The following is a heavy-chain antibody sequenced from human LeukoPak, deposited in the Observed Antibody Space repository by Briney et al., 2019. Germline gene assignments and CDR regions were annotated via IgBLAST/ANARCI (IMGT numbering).Heavy chain of an antibody. D-gene: IGHD1-26*01. CDR2: IREDGRTT. J-gene: IGHJ4*02. V-gene: IGHV3-43*02. CDR3: AKTRRSGTEYADFAQ. Sequence: PGGSLRLSCAASGFTFDDYAMHWVRQAPGKGLEWVSLIREDGRTTHYVDSVKGRFAISRDNSKKSLYLQINSLRTEDTALYYCAKTRRSGTEYADFAQWGQGTLVTVSS. CDR1: GFTFDDYA.